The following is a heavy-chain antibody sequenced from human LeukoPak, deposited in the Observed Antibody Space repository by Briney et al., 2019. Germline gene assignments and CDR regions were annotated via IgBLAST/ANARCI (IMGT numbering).Heavy chain of an antibody. CDR3: AKDGMATISYYFDY. CDR2: ISGSGGST. V-gene: IGHV3-23*01. CDR1: GFTFCSYA. D-gene: IGHD5-24*01. J-gene: IGHJ4*02. Sequence: GGALRLSFAAPGFTFCSYAMGWGRQAPGEGLEWGSAISGSGGSTYYADSVKGRFTISRDNSKNTLYLQMNSLRAEDTAVYYCAKDGMATISYYFDYWGQGTLVTVSS.